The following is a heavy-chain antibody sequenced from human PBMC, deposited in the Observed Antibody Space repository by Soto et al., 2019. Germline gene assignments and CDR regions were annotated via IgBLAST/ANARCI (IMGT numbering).Heavy chain of an antibody. CDR3: GSVRPSGYVLS. CDR1: GGSLSSYC. D-gene: IGHD6-25*01. J-gene: IGHJ5*02. Sequence: PSETLSLTCTVSGGSLSSYCWTWIRQSPGKGLEWIGYVYFSGNTNYNPSLKSRVTISIDTSKNQFSLRLASVTAADTAFYFCGSVRPSGYVLSWGQGTLVTVSS. CDR2: VYFSGNT. V-gene: IGHV4-59*01.